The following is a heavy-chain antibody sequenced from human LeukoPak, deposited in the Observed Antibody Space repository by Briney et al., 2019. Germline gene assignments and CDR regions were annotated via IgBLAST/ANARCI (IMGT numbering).Heavy chain of an antibody. CDR3: ARQRSTMDHAFDI. J-gene: IGHJ3*02. CDR1: GGSFSGYY. D-gene: IGHD3-10*01. CDR2: INHSGST. Sequence: SETLSLTCAVYGGSFSGYYWSWIRQPPGKGLEWIGEINHSGSTNYNPSLKSRVTISVDTSKNQSSLKLSSVTAADTAVYYCARQRSTMDHAFDIWGQGTMVTVSS. V-gene: IGHV4-34*01.